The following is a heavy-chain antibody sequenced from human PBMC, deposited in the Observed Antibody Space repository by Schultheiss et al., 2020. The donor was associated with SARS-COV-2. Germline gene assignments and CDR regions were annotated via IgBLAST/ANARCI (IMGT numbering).Heavy chain of an antibody. V-gene: IGHV4-61*10. CDR3: ARDGSSSSAIAY. CDR1: GDSISSGSYY. D-gene: IGHD6-6*01. Sequence: SETLSLTCTVSGDSISSGSYYWTWIRQPAGKGLEWIGYIYYSGSTNYNPSLKSRVTISVDTSKNQFSLKLSSVTAADTAVYYCARDGSSSSAIAYWGQGTLVTVSS. J-gene: IGHJ4*02. CDR2: IYYSGST.